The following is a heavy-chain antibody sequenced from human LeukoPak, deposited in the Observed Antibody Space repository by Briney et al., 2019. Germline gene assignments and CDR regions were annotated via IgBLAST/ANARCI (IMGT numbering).Heavy chain of an antibody. CDR3: ARACSSTSCFWGGRYYFDY. Sequence: GGSLRLSCAASGFTFSSYGMHWVRQAPGKGLEWVSYISSSGSTIYYADSVKGRFTISRDNAKNSLYLQMNSLRAEDTAVYYCARACSSTSCFWGGRYYFDYWGQGTLVTVSS. J-gene: IGHJ4*02. CDR2: ISSSGSTI. V-gene: IGHV3-48*04. D-gene: IGHD2-2*01. CDR1: GFTFSSYG.